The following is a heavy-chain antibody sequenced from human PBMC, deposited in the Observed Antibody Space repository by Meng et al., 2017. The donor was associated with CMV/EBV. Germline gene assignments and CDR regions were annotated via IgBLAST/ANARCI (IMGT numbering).Heavy chain of an antibody. J-gene: IGHJ6*02. Sequence: ASVKVSCKASGYTFTSYDINWVRQAPGQGLEWMGWINPNSGGTNYAQKFQGRVTMTRDTSISTAYMELSRLRSDDTAVYYCARVCSSTSCRGLRGYYGMDVWGQGTTVTVSS. D-gene: IGHD2-2*01. CDR3: ARVCSSTSCRGLRGYYGMDV. CDR2: INPNSGGT. CDR1: GYTFTSYD. V-gene: IGHV1-2*02.